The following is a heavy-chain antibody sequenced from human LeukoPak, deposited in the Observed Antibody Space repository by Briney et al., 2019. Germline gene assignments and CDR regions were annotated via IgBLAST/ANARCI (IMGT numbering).Heavy chain of an antibody. CDR3: AKDFRIGYSAHFDY. Sequence: PGGSLRLSCAASGFMFSSYGMHWVRQAPEKGLEFVSGIYENGGTTYYADSVKGRFSISRDNSKNTLYLQMDSLRGEDTAVYYCAKDFRIGYSAHFDYWGQGALVTVSS. V-gene: IGHV3-23*01. D-gene: IGHD2-21*01. CDR2: IYENGGTT. J-gene: IGHJ4*02. CDR1: GFMFSSYG.